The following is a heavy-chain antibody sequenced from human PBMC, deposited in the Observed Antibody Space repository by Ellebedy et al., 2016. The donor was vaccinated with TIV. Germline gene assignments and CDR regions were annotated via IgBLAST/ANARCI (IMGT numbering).Heavy chain of an antibody. J-gene: IGHJ5*02. V-gene: IGHV4-34*01. CDR1: GGSFSGYY. CDR2: INHSGST. CDR3: ARGEMANWFDP. D-gene: IGHD5-24*01. Sequence: SETLSLTXAVYGGSFSGYYWSWIRQPPGKGLEWIGEINHSGSTNYNPSLKSRVTISVDTSKNQFSLKLSSVTAADTAVYYCARGEMANWFDPWGQGTLVTVSS.